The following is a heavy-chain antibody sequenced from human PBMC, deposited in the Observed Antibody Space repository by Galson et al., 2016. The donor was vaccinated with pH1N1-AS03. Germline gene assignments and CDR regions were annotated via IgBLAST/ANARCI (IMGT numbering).Heavy chain of an antibody. Sequence: SLRLSCAASGFTVSTYSMDWVRQAPGKGLEWVSYISKTRIIYYADSVKGRFTISRDNAKNSLLLQMNSLSADDTAVYYCVREGYAGRCNSAYWGQGTLVNVSS. J-gene: IGHJ4*02. CDR3: VREGYAGRCNSAY. CDR1: GFTVSTYS. CDR2: ISKTRII. D-gene: IGHD2-8*01. V-gene: IGHV3-48*01.